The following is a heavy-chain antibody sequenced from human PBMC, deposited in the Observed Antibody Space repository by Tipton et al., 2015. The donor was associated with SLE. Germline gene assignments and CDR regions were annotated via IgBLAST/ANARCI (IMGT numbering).Heavy chain of an antibody. CDR2: IKQDGSEK. CDR3: APRPGGAFDI. V-gene: IGHV3-30*02. Sequence: SLRLSCAASGFTFSSYGMHWVRQAPGKGLEWVANIKQDGSEKYYADSVKGRFTISRDNSKNTLYLQMNSLRAEDTAVYYCAPRPGGAFDIWGQGTMVTVSS. J-gene: IGHJ3*02. CDR1: GFTFSSYG. D-gene: IGHD1-14*01.